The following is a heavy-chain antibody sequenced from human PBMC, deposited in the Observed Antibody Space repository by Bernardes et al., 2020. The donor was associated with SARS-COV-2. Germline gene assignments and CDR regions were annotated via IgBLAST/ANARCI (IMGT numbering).Heavy chain of an antibody. V-gene: IGHV3-23*01. CDR1: GFTFNKYV. CDR2: ISGSGANT. Sequence: GSLRLSCAASGFTFNKYVMSWVRQGPVKGLEWVSAISGSGANTYFANSVKGRFTISRDNSKNTLYLQMDGLRGDDTAVYYCAKPLSFGDYRYFDSWGQGTLVTVSS. CDR3: AKPLSFGDYRYFDS. J-gene: IGHJ4*02. D-gene: IGHD4-17*01.